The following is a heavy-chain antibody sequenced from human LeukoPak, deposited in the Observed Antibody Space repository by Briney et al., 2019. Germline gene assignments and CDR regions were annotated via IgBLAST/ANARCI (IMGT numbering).Heavy chain of an antibody. Sequence: PSETLSLTCTVSGGSISPYYWGWIRQPPGKGLEWIGYISYSGDTNYTPSLKSRVTISVDTSKNQFSLKLTSVTATDTAIYYCARAGGAPHGDYEFDFWGQGILVTVSS. V-gene: IGHV4-59*08. CDR3: ARAGGAPHGDYEFDF. J-gene: IGHJ4*02. D-gene: IGHD4-17*01. CDR2: ISYSGDT. CDR1: GGSISPYY.